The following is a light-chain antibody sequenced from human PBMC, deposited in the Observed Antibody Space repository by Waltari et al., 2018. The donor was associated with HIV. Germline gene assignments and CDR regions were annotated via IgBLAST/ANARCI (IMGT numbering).Light chain of an antibody. CDR3: HQSHSVPQT. J-gene: IGKJ1*01. CDR1: QSIGTY. V-gene: IGKV1-39*01. Sequence: DIQMTQSPPSLSASVGDRVTITCRASQSIGTYLNWYHQKPGKAPKLLIYGASSLQTGVPSRFSGSGSGTHFSLTISSLQPADSGTYYCHQSHSVPQTFGQGTKVEI. CDR2: GAS.